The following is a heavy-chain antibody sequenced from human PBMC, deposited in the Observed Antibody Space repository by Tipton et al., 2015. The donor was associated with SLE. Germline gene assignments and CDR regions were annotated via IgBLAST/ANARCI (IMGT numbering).Heavy chain of an antibody. CDR3: ARVHFILGDMDV. D-gene: IGHD3-9*01. CDR1: GGSVSGKY. V-gene: IGHV4-34*01. Sequence: TLSLTCAVYGGSVSGKYWDWIRQPPGKGLEWIGGINHSGSPNYNPSLKSRVTVSVDTSKNQVSLKLSSVTAADTAVYYCARVHFILGDMDVWGNGTTVTVSS. J-gene: IGHJ6*03. CDR2: INHSGSP.